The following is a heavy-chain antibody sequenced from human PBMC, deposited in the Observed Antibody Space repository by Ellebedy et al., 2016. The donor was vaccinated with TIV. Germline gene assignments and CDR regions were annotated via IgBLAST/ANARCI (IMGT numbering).Heavy chain of an antibody. CDR3: ATRSKVAGPKPYYYYGMDV. V-gene: IGHV1-2*02. D-gene: IGHD6-19*01. CDR1: GYTFTGYY. CDR2: INPNSGGT. J-gene: IGHJ6*02. Sequence: ASVKVSCKASGYTFTGYYMHWVRQAPGQGLEWMGWINPNSGGTNNAQKLQGRVTMTEDTSTDTAYMELSSLRSEDTAVYYCATRSKVAGPKPYYYYGMDVWGQGTTVTVSS.